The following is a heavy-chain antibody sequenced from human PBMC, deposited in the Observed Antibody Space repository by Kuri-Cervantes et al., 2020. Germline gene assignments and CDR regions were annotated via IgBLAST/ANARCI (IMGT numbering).Heavy chain of an antibody. CDR1: GGSISSSNW. V-gene: IGHV4-4*03. CDR2: IYHSGST. Sequence: PQTLSLTCAVSGGSISSSNWWSWVRQPPGKGLEWIGEIYHSGSTNYNPSLKSRVTISVDKSKNQFSLKLSSVTAADTAVYYCARASKTNWYFDLWGRGTLVTVSS. J-gene: IGHJ2*01. D-gene: IGHD1-1*01. CDR3: ARASKTNWYFDL.